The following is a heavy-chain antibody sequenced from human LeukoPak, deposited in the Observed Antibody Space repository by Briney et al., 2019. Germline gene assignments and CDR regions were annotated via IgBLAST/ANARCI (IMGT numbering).Heavy chain of an antibody. CDR1: GSSIVSGSY. CDR3: SRDYADHGTSTDY. CDR2: IYHSGTA. V-gene: IGHV4-38-2*02. J-gene: IGHJ4*02. D-gene: IGHD1-1*01. Sequence: SETLSLTCTVSGSSIVSGSYWAWIRQLPGKRLEWIGNIYHSGTAYYNPSLKSRVTISVDKSKNQFSLQLTSVTAADTAVYFCSRDYADHGTSTDYWGQGTLVTVSS.